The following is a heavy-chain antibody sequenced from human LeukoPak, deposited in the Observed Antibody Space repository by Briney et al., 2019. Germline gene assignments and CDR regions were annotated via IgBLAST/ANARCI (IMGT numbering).Heavy chain of an antibody. D-gene: IGHD4-17*01. J-gene: IGHJ5*02. Sequence: GGSLRLSCAASGFTFSSYWMGWVRQAPGKGLEWVANIKQDGSEKYYVDSVKGRFTISRDNSKNTLYLQMNSLRAEDTALYYCAKAAYGDYVNWFDPWGQGTLVTVSS. CDR3: AKAAYGDYVNWFDP. CDR1: GFTFSSYW. CDR2: IKQDGSEK. V-gene: IGHV3-7*03.